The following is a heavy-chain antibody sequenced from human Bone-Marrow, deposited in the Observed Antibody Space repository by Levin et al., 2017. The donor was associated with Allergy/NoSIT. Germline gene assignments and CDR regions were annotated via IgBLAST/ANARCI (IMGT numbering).Heavy chain of an antibody. Sequence: PGGSLRLSCAASGFTFSSYSMNWVRQAPGKGLEWVSYISSSSSTIYYADSVKGRFTISRDNAKNSLYLQMNSLRDEDTAVYYCARGPLRGRITGMNWFDPWGQGTLVTVSS. CDR3: ARGPLRGRITGMNWFDP. V-gene: IGHV3-48*02. J-gene: IGHJ5*02. D-gene: IGHD1-20*01. CDR1: GFTFSSYS. CDR2: ISSSSSTI.